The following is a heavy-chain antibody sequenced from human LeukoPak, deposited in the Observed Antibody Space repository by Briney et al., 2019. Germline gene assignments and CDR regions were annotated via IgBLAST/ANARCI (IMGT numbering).Heavy chain of an antibody. CDR2: ISDSGT. D-gene: IGHD3-22*01. CDR1: GFTFSSYA. Sequence: PGGSLRLSCAASGFTFSSYAMSWVRQAPGKGLEWVSAISDSGTYYADSVKGRFTISRDNPKNTLYLQMNSLRAEDTAVYYCAKDLTMIVVGDYWGQGTLVTVSS. CDR3: AKDLTMIVVGDY. J-gene: IGHJ4*02. V-gene: IGHV3-23*01.